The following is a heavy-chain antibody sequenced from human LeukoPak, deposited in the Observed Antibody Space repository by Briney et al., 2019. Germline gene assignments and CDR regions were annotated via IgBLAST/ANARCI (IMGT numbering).Heavy chain of an antibody. J-gene: IGHJ3*02. CDR2: IFYTGST. D-gene: IGHD2-2*02. CDR1: GGSISSCGYS. V-gene: IGHV4-30-4*07. Sequence: SETLSLTCAISGGSISSCGYSWSWLPPPPGKGRVCFAYIFYTGSTYYNPSLKSRVTISVDTSKNQFSLKLSSVTVADTAVYYCARGTYTMTTDAFDIWGQGTMVTVSS. CDR3: ARGTYTMTTDAFDI.